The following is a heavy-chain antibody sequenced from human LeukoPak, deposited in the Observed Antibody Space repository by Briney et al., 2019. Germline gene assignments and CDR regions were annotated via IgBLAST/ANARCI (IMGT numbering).Heavy chain of an antibody. Sequence: GGSLRLCCAASGLTFSSYAMSWVRQVAGKGLEWVSAISDSGGSTYYADSVKGRFTISRDNSENTLYLQMNSLRVEDTAVYYCATPSSGWYPWGQGTLVTVSS. D-gene: IGHD6-19*01. CDR3: ATPSSGWYP. CDR2: ISDSGGST. J-gene: IGHJ5*02. CDR1: GLTFSSYA. V-gene: IGHV3-23*01.